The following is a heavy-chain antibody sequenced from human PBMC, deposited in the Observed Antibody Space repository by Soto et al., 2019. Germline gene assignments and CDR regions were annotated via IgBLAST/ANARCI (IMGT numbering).Heavy chain of an antibody. CDR1: GDSIRSSSY. CDR2: IYSTCNT. J-gene: IGHJ6*02. D-gene: IGHD6-13*01. CDR3: RTSSRYSTDV. Sequence: QLQLQESGPGLVKPSETLSLTCTVSGDSIRSSSYWGWIRQPPGKGLEWIGSIYSTCNTYYNPSLNRQVTISVETSKNQFSMNVISVTAADTAVYYCRTSSRYSTDVWGQGTTVTVSS. V-gene: IGHV4-39*01.